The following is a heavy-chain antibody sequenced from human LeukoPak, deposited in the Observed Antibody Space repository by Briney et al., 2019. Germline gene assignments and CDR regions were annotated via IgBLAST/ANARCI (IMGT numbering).Heavy chain of an antibody. Sequence: PSETLSLTCTVSGGSITTYYLSWIRQPPGKGLEWIAYIYYTGSTNYNPSLKGRVTISVDTSKNQFSLKLSSVTAADSSVYYWPRRVTSNWFDAWGQGTLVTVS. V-gene: IGHV4-59*08. CDR2: IYYTGST. J-gene: IGHJ5*02. CDR3: PRRVTSNWFDA. CDR1: GGSITTYY. D-gene: IGHD2-21*02.